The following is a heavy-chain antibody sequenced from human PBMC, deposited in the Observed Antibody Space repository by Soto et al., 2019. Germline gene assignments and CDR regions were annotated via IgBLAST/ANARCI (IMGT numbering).Heavy chain of an antibody. Sequence: NPSETLSLTCSVSGGSISTYYWTWVRQPPGEGLEWIGYIFFPGSTNYNPSLKRRVTMSLDTSKKQFSLKLTSVTAADTAVYYCARGHQGPFGVVIPHFDFWGPGTPVTVSS. V-gene: IGHV4-59*01. CDR2: IFFPGST. CDR3: ARGHQGPFGVVIPHFDF. D-gene: IGHD3-3*01. J-gene: IGHJ4*02. CDR1: GGSISTYY.